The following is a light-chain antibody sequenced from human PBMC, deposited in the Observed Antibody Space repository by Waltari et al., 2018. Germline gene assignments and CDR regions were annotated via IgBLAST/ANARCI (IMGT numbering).Light chain of an antibody. CDR2: DGA. CDR1: SSGGGVYLY. CDR3: CSHTGRYTSVV. J-gene: IGLJ3*02. Sequence: QSALTQPRSVSGSPGQSVTIPCAGTSSGGGVYLYVSWFQQYGGKAPRHIIYDGATRPSGAPDRFSGSRSDNTASLTISGLQHEDEADYYCCSHTGRYTSVVFGGGTKLTVL. V-gene: IGLV2-11*01.